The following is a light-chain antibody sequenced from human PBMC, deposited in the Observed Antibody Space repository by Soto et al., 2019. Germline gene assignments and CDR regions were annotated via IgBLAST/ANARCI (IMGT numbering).Light chain of an antibody. V-gene: IGKV3-20*01. CDR1: QSVSNSY. CDR2: GAS. CDR3: QQYAASPGT. Sequence: EIVLKQSPGTLSLSPGERATLSCRASQSVSNSYLAWYQQKPGQAPRLLIYGASSRATGIPDRFSGSGSGTDFTLTISRLEPEDFAVYYCQQYAASPGTFGQGTKVEIK. J-gene: IGKJ1*01.